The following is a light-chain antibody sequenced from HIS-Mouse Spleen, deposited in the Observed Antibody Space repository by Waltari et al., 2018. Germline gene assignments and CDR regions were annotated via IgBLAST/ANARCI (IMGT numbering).Light chain of an antibody. Sequence: SYELTQPPSVSVSPGQTARITCSGDALPKKYAYWYQQKSGQAPVLVIDEDRKRPSGIHERFSGSSSGTLATLTISGAQVEDEADYYCYSTDSSGNHRVFGGGTKLTVL. V-gene: IGLV3-10*01. CDR1: ALPKKY. CDR3: YSTDSSGNHRV. J-gene: IGLJ2*01. CDR2: EDR.